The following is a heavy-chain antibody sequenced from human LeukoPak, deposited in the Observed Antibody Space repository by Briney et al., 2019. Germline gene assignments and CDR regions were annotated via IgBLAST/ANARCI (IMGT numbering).Heavy chain of an antibody. CDR1: GYNFNTYG. D-gene: IGHD1-26*01. V-gene: IGHV1-18*01. J-gene: IGHJ4*02. Sequence: ASVKVSCKASGYNFNTYGISWVRQAPGQGLEWMGWISAYNGNTNYAQKLQGRVTMTTDTSTSTAYMELRSLRSDDTAVYYCARRGPLGATTALSSDYWGQGTLVTVSS. CDR3: ARRGPLGATTALSSDY. CDR2: ISAYNGNT.